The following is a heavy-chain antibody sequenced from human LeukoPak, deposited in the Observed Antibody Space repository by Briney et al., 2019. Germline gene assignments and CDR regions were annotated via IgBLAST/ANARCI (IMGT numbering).Heavy chain of an antibody. CDR1: GFTVSSYA. V-gene: IGHV3-23*01. CDR3: ARVPRSYPNDAFDI. CDR2: ISGSGGST. J-gene: IGHJ3*02. Sequence: GGSLRLSCAASGFTVSSYAMSWVRQAPGKGLEWVSAISGSGGSTYYADSVKGRFSISRDNYKNTLYQQMNSLRAEDTAVYYCARVPRSYPNDAFDIWGQGTMVTVSS.